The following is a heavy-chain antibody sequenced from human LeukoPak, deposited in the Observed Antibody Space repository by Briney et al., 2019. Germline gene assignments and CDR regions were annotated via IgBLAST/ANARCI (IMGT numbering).Heavy chain of an antibody. CDR3: ARVEVAGTPFDY. CDR1: GGTFSSYA. J-gene: IGHJ4*02. D-gene: IGHD6-19*01. V-gene: IGHV1-69*13. Sequence: GASVKVSCKASGGTFSSYAISWVRQAPGQGLEWMGGIIPIFGTANYAQKFQGRVTITADESTSTAYMELSSLRSEDTAVYYCARVEVAGTPFDYWGQGTLVTVSS. CDR2: IIPIFGTA.